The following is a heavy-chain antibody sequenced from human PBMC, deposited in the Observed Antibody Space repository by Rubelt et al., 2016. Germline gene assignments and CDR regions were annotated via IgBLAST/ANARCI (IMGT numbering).Heavy chain of an antibody. CDR3: ARVTYTGNYGRGWFDP. CDR2: IYSGWGA. CDR1: GGSISSTAYY. D-gene: IGHD1-1*01. J-gene: IGHJ5*02. Sequence: QLQLQLSGPRLVKPSETLSLTCTVSGGSISSTAYYWGWVRQPPGKGLEWIGSIYSGWGADCNPSLKSRVTISVDTSNHQFSLKLSSGTAADTAVYYCARVTYTGNYGRGWFDPWGQGTLVTVSS. V-gene: IGHV4-39*01.